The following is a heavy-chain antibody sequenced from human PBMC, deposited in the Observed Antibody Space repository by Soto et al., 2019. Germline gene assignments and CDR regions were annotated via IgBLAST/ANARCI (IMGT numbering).Heavy chain of an antibody. CDR1: GFTLSGYW. CDR3: ARGKDQRNTQTYSYFDS. V-gene: IGHV3-74*01. CDR2: VNSDGSMT. Sequence: EVQLVESGGGLVQPGGSVRLSCAASGFTLSGYWMHWVRLVPGKGLVWVSRVNSDGSMTAYADSVKGRFTISRDNAKNTLYLQMNSLKADHTAVYYCARGKDQRNTQTYSYFDSWGQGTQVAVSS. D-gene: IGHD5-18*01. J-gene: IGHJ4*02.